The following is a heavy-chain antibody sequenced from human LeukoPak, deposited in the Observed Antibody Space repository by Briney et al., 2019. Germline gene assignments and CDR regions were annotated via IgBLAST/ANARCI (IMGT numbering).Heavy chain of an antibody. V-gene: IGHV3-21*01. Sequence: GGSLRLSCAASGFSISSHGMSWVRQAPGKGLEWVSSIITSSGYTYCADSVKGRFTISRDNAKNSLFLQINSLRAEDTALYYCARDQVLGAPATIRGYYYYYGMDVWGQGTTVTVSS. CDR2: IITSSGYT. CDR3: ARDQVLGAPATIRGYYYYYGMDV. D-gene: IGHD2-2*02. CDR1: GFSISSHG. J-gene: IGHJ6*02.